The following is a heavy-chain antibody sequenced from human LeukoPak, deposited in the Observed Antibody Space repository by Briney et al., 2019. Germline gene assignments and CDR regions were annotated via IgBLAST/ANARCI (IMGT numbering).Heavy chain of an antibody. CDR1: GYTFTGYY. CDR3: AVLRLGELSLIDY. D-gene: IGHD3-16*02. V-gene: IGHV1-8*02. CDR2: INPNSGNT. Sequence: GASVKVSCKASGYTFTGYYMNWVRQAPGQGLEWMGWINPNSGNTGYAQKFQGRVTMTRNTSISTAYMELSSLRSEDTAVYYCAVLRLGELSLIDYWGQGTLVTVSS. J-gene: IGHJ4*02.